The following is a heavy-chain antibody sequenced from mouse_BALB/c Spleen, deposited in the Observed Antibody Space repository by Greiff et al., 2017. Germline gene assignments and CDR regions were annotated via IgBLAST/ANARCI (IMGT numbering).Heavy chain of an antibody. Sequence: VQLQQSGAELVKPGASVKLSCTASGFNIKDTYMHWVKQRPEQGLEWIGRIDPANGNTKYDPKFQGKATITADTSSNTAYLQLSSLTSEDTAVYYCATTGTIYAMDYWGQGTSVTVSS. CDR2: IDPANGNT. D-gene: IGHD4-1*02. V-gene: IGHV14-3*02. J-gene: IGHJ4*01. CDR1: GFNIKDTY. CDR3: ATTGTIYAMDY.